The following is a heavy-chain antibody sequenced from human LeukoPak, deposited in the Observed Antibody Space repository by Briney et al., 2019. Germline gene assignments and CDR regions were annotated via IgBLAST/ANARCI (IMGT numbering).Heavy chain of an antibody. CDR2: IYHSGST. J-gene: IGHJ4*02. Sequence: SETLSLTCTVSGYSISSGYYWGWIRQPPGKGLEWIGNIYHSGSTYYNPSLKSRVTISVDTSKNQFSLNLSSVTAADTAVYYCVRVGGNSNGYCRYWGQGTLVTVSS. D-gene: IGHD5-18*01. V-gene: IGHV4-38-2*02. CDR3: VRVGGNSNGYCRY. CDR1: GYSISSGYY.